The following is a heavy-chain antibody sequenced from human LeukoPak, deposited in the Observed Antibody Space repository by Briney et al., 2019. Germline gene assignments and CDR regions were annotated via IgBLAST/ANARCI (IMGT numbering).Heavy chain of an antibody. J-gene: IGHJ6*02. V-gene: IGHV1-69*13. CDR1: GGTFSSYA. D-gene: IGHD3-3*01. Sequence: SVKVSCKASGGTFSSYAISWVRQAPGQGLEWMGGIIPIFGTANYAQKFQGRVTITADESTSTAYMELSSLRSEDTAVYYCACGGVVIKEGYYYYGMDVWGQGTTVTVSS. CDR3: ACGGVVIKEGYYYYGMDV. CDR2: IIPIFGTA.